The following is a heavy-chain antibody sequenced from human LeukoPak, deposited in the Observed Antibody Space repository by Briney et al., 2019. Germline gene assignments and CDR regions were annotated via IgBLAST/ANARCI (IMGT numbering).Heavy chain of an antibody. CDR2: ISAYNGNT. Sequence: GASVKVSCKASGYTFTSYGISWVRQAPGQGLEWMGWISAYNGNTNYAQKLQGRVTMTTDTSTSTAYMELRSLRSDDTAVYYCARKSPGGGYDYPFDYWGQGTLVTVSS. J-gene: IGHJ4*02. CDR3: ARKSPGGGYDYPFDY. V-gene: IGHV1-18*01. D-gene: IGHD5-12*01. CDR1: GYTFTSYG.